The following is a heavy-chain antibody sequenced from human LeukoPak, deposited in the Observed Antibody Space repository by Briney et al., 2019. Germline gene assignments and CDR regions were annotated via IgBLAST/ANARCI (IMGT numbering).Heavy chain of an antibody. CDR1: GYSSINYL. D-gene: IGHD2-15*01. J-gene: IGHJ5*02. CDR3: ARSPGYCSGSTCYSTNWFDP. V-gene: IGHV5-51*01. Sequence: GESLKISCKGPGYSSINYLIGWVRQMPGKAREWVGIIFPGDSDTRYSSSFAGQVTISADKSISTAYLQWRSLKASDTAMYYCARSPGYCSGSTCYSTNWFDPWGQGKLFTVSS. CDR2: IFPGDSDT.